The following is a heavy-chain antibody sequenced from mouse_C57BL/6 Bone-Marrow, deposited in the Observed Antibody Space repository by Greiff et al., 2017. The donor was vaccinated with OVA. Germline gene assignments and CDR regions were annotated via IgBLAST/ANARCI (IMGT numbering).Heavy chain of an antibody. CDR3: ARWWFPDY. J-gene: IGHJ2*01. V-gene: IGHV1-26*01. D-gene: IGHD1-1*02. CDR1: GYTFTDYY. Sequence: VQLQQSGPELVKPGASVKISCKASGYTFTDYYMNWVKQSHGKSLEWIGDINPNNGGTSYNQKFKGKATLTVDKSSSTAYMELRSLTSEDSAVYYCARWWFPDYWGQGTTLTVSS. CDR2: INPNNGGT.